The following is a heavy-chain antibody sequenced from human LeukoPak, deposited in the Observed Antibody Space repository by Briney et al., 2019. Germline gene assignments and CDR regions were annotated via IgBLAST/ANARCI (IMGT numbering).Heavy chain of an antibody. CDR2: ITSNIYT. D-gene: IGHD5-18*01. CDR3: ARERDTSMVALDS. CDR1: GFTFSIYS. V-gene: IGHV3-21*06. J-gene: IGHJ4*02. Sequence: PGGSLRLSCAASGFTFSIYSLNWVRQAPGKGVEWVSCITSNIYTYYADSVRGRFTISRDNSQNSVYLVMNSLRAEDTAVYYCARERDTSMVALDSWGQGTLVTVSS.